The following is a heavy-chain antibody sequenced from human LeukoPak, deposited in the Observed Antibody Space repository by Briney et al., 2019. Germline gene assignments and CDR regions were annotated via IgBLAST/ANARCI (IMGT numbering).Heavy chain of an antibody. CDR3: ARGDYDILTGQVFDY. Sequence: PSETLSLTCAVSGGSISSSNWWSWVRQPPGKGLEWIGEIYHSGSTNYNPSLKSRVTISVDKSKNQFSLKLSSVTAADTAVYYCARGDYDILTGQVFDYWGQGTLVTVSS. CDR1: GGSISSSNW. J-gene: IGHJ4*02. CDR2: IYHSGST. D-gene: IGHD3-9*01. V-gene: IGHV4-4*02.